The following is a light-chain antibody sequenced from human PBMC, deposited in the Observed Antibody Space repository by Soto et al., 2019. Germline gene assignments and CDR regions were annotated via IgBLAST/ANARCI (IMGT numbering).Light chain of an antibody. Sequence: EVVLTQSPATLSLSPGERATLSCRASQRVKTYLAWYQQKPGQAPRLLMFATSNRATGVPARFSGSGSGTDFTLTISSLEPEDFGIYYCQQRRNWPSTFGQGTKLQIK. J-gene: IGKJ2*01. CDR3: QQRRNWPST. CDR2: ATS. CDR1: QRVKTY. V-gene: IGKV3-11*01.